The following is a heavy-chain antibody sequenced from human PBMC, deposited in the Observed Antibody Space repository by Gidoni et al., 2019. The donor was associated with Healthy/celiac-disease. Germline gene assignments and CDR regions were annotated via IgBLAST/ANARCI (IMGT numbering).Heavy chain of an antibody. Sequence: QVQLVQSGAEVKKPGVSVKVSCKASGYTFTSYGISWVRQAPGQGLEWMGWISAYNGNTNYAQKLQGRVTMTTDTSTSTAYMELRSLRSDDTAVYYCASTGATGDYYYYGMDVWGQGTTVTVSS. D-gene: IGHD1-26*01. CDR2: ISAYNGNT. CDR1: GYTFTSYG. CDR3: ASTGATGDYYYYGMDV. J-gene: IGHJ6*02. V-gene: IGHV1-18*01.